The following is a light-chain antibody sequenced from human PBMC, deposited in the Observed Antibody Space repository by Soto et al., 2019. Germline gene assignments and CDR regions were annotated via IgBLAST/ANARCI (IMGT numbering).Light chain of an antibody. V-gene: IGLV1-40*01. Sequence: QSVLTQPPSVSGAPGQRVTISGTGSSSNIGAGYDVHWYQQLPGTAPKLLIYGNSNRPSGVPERFSGSKSGTSAALAITGLQAEDEADYYCQSYDSSLSGYVVFGGGTKLTVL. CDR1: SSNIGAGYD. J-gene: IGLJ2*01. CDR3: QSYDSSLSGYVV. CDR2: GNS.